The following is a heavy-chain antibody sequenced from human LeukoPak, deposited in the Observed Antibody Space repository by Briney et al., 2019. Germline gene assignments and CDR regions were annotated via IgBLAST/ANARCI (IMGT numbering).Heavy chain of an antibody. V-gene: IGHV3-21*01. CDR2: ISSSSSDI. CDR1: GFSFICYS. CDR3: ARDGDGLKPLDY. D-gene: IGHD5-24*01. Sequence: GGSLGLSCAASGFSFICYSMNWVRQARGKGLEWVSSISSSSSDIYYADSVKGRFTISRDNAKNSLYLQMNSLRAEDTAIYYCARDGDGLKPLDYWGQGTLVIVSS. J-gene: IGHJ4*02.